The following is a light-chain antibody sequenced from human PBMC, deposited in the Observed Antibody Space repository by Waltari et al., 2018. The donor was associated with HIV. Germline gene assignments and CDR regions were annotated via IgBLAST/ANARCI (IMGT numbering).Light chain of an antibody. Sequence: YALTQPPSVPVAPNQTATVARIGENSADGDVHWYRQRSGQAPEVVIHDDRDRAPGIPGRITGSNSGDMATLTIASVEAGDEAVYYCQVWGATNDWVFGGGTKVTVL. CDR2: DDR. CDR3: QVWGATNDWV. J-gene: IGLJ3*02. CDR1: NSADGD. V-gene: IGLV3-21*02.